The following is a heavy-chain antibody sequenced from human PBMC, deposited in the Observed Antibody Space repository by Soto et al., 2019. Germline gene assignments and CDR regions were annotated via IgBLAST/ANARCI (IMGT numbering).Heavy chain of an antibody. V-gene: IGHV1-24*01. CDR3: ATGLGNDYSNHRYFPH. D-gene: IGHD4-4*01. CDR1: GHTLTEFS. Sequence: ASVKVSCKISGHTLTEFSIHWVRQAPGNGLEWMGGFDPEGGEAIYAQKWHGRVTVTEDTVTDTAYMELSGLKSDDTAVYYCATGLGNDYSNHRYFPHWGQVTLVTVSS. CDR2: FDPEGGEA. J-gene: IGHJ1*01.